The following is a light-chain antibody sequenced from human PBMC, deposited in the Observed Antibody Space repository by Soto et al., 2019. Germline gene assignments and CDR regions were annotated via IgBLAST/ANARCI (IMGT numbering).Light chain of an antibody. CDR2: EVS. V-gene: IGLV2-14*01. CDR1: SSDVGIYNY. Sequence: QSALTQPASVSGSPGQSIAISCTGSSSDVGIYNYVSWYQQHPGKVPKLIIFEVSNRPSGISDRFSGFKSANTAYLTISGVQPEDEADYHCSSYTTIKTVVFSGGTKLTVL. CDR3: SSYTTIKTVV. J-gene: IGLJ2*01.